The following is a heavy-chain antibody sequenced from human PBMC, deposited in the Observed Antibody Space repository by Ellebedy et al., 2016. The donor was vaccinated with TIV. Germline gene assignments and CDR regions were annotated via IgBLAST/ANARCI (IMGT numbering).Heavy chain of an antibody. J-gene: IGHJ4*02. CDR1: GYTFTTYA. Sequence: ASVKVSCKASGYTFTTYAIHWVRQAPGQRLEWMGWINGGNGNTGYSQNFQGRVTMTRDTSTSTIYMELSSLRSEATAMYYCARRLGYCSGGSCLPDYWGQGTLVIVSS. CDR2: INGGNGNT. CDR3: ARRLGYCSGGSCLPDY. V-gene: IGHV1-3*01. D-gene: IGHD2-15*01.